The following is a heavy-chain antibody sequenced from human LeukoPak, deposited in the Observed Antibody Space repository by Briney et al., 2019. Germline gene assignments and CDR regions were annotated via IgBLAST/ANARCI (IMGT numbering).Heavy chain of an antibody. D-gene: IGHD6-19*01. CDR2: IYYSGST. CDR1: GGSISSYY. V-gene: IGHV4-59*12. CDR3: ARSRGSHSSGWSPPGDY. Sequence: PSETLSLTCTVSGGSISSYYWSWIRQPPGKGLEWIGYIYYSGSTNYNPSLKSRVTISVDTSKNQFSLKLSSVTAADTAVYYCARSRGSHSSGWSPPGDYWGQGTLVTVSS. J-gene: IGHJ4*02.